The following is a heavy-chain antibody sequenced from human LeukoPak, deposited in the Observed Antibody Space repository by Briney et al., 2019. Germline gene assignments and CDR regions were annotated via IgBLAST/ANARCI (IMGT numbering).Heavy chain of an antibody. CDR2: INPSGGST. D-gene: IGHD5-12*01. J-gene: IGHJ3*02. V-gene: IGHV1-46*01. Sequence: ASVKVSCKASGYTFTSYYMHWVRQAPGQGLEWMGIINPSGGSTSYAQKFQGRVTMTRDTSTSTVYMELSSLRSEDTAVYYCARGTRGYSGYGDAFDIWGQGTMVTVSS. CDR3: ARGTRGYSGYGDAFDI. CDR1: GYTFTSYY.